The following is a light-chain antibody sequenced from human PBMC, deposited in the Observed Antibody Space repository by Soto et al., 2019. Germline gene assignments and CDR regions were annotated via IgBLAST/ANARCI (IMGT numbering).Light chain of an antibody. CDR3: QQFDNLPLT. CDR1: QGISNY. J-gene: IGKJ4*01. CDR2: DAS. V-gene: IGKV1-33*01. Sequence: DIQMTQSPSSLSASVGDRVTITCQASQGISNYLNWYHQKPGKAPQLLIYDASKLEAGVPSRFSGGGSGTDFTFTISSLQPEDIATYYCQQFDNLPLTFGGGTKVDIK.